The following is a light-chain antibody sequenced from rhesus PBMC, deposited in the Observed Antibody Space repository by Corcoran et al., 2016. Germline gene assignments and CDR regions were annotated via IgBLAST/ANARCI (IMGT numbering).Light chain of an antibody. V-gene: IGKV3-10*01. CDR1: QSVSSY. Sequence: QVILTQSPATLSLSPGERATLSCRASQSVSSYLAWYQQKPGQAPRLLIQGAASRATGIPDSFSGSGSGTDFPLTISSLEPEDVGVYHCYQHSSGYSFGQGTKVEIK. CDR2: GAA. J-gene: IGKJ2*01. CDR3: YQHSSGYS.